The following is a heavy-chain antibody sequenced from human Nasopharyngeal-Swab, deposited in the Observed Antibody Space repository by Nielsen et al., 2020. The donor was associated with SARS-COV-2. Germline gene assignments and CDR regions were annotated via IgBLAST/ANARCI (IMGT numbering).Heavy chain of an antibody. D-gene: IGHD2-21*02. J-gene: IGHJ6*03. CDR1: GGTFSSYA. V-gene: IGHV1-69*13. CDR2: IIPIFGTA. CDR3: ARDRLAYCGGDCYSNYYYYYMDV. Sequence: SVKVSCKASGGTFSSYAISWVRQAPGQGLEWMGGIIPIFGTANYAQKFQGRVTITADESTSTAYMELSSLRSEDTAVYYCARDRLAYCGGDCYSNYYYYYMDVWGKGTTVTVSS.